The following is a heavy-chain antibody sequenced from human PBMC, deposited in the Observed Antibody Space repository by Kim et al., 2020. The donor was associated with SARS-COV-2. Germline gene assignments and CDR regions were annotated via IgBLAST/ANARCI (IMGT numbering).Heavy chain of an antibody. V-gene: IGHV3-74*01. Sequence: GGSLRLSCAAAGFTTFSSYWMHWVRQAPGKGLVWVARTYSDGNTTSYADSVKGRFSISRDNPKNTLYLQMNSLRAEDTAVYYCASSPSKYNYGAYWGQGTLVTVSS. CDR1: GFTTFSSYW. CDR2: TYSDGNTT. D-gene: IGHD5-18*01. J-gene: IGHJ4*02. CDR3: ASSPSKYNYGAY.